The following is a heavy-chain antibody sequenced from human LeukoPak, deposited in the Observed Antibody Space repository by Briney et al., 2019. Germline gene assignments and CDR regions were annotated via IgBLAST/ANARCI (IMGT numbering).Heavy chain of an antibody. CDR2: IYYSGSS. Sequence: SETLSLTCIVSGGSISPIYWTWIRQSPGKGLEWIGYIYYSGSSDYNPSLKSRVTFSLDSSKYQFSLNLTSVTAADTAVYYCARGRLSDYTFWSGYKELDYWGQGTLVTVSS. D-gene: IGHD3-3*01. J-gene: IGHJ4*02. V-gene: IGHV4-59*01. CDR3: ARGRLSDYTFWSGYKELDY. CDR1: GGSISPIY.